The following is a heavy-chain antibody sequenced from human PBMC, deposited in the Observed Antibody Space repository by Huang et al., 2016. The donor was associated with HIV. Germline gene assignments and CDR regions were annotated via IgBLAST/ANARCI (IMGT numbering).Heavy chain of an antibody. Sequence: VESGGRSVQPGGSLRLSCVGSTFNFGAYWMSWVRQPPGKGLEWVANIKQDETEKYYVDSVKGRFNISRDNAKKVLFLEMDALRVEDTAIYFCATKTAGMDIWGQGTTVIVSS. CDR2: IKQDETEK. J-gene: IGHJ6*02. CDR1: TFNFGAYW. V-gene: IGHV3-7*01. CDR3: ATKTAGMDI.